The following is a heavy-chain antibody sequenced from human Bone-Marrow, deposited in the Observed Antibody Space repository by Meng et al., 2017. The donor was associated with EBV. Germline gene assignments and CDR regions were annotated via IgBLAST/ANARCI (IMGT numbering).Heavy chain of an antibody. J-gene: IGHJ4*02. CDR2: IIPIFGTA. V-gene: IGHV1-69*01. CDR1: GGTFSSYA. CDR3: ARGGNRELHFDY. Sequence: RVQFGGGEKKPGSPVKVSCKASGGTFSSYAISWVRQGPGQGLEWMGGIIPIFGTANYAQKFQGRVTITADESTSTAYMELSSLRSEDTAVYYCARGGNRELHFDYWGQGTLVTVSS. D-gene: IGHD1-14*01.